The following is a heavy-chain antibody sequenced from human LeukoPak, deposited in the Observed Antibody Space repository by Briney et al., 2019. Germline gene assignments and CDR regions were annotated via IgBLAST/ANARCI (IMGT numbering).Heavy chain of an antibody. CDR2: TRYDGSNK. D-gene: IGHD3-10*01. V-gene: IGHV3-30*02. J-gene: IGHJ4*02. CDR1: GFTFSSYG. Sequence: PGGSLRLSCAASGFTFSSYGMYWVRQAPGKGLEWVAFTRYDGSNKYYADSVKGRFTISRDNSKNTLYLQMNSLRAEDTAVYYCAKGKYYGSGSYYNVPLVDYWGQGTLVTVSS. CDR3: AKGKYYGSGSYYNVPLVDY.